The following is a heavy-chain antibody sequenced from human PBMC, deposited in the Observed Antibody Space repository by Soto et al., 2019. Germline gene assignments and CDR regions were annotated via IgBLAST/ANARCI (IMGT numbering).Heavy chain of an antibody. CDR2: IFGSGRTT. V-gene: IGHV3-23*01. CDR1: GFTFSSYG. J-gene: IGHJ3*01. Sequence: TGGSLRLSCAASGFTFSSYGMHWVRQAPGKGLEWVASIFGSGRTTYYADSVKDRFTISRDNSKNTLYLQLNSLRVEDTALYYCAKSQSGSFFAAFDLWGQGTMVTVSS. D-gene: IGHD1-26*01. CDR3: AKSQSGSFFAAFDL.